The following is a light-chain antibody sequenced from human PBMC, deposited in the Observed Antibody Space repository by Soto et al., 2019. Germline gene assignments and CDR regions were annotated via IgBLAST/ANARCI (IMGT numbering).Light chain of an antibody. V-gene: IGLV2-11*01. J-gene: IGLJ1*01. Sequence: QSALTQPRSVSGSPGQSVTISCTGTSSDVGGYNYVSWYQQHPGKAPKLMIYDVSKRPSGVPDRFSGSKSDNTASLTISGLQAEDEADYYCCSYAGSSLYVFGTGTKLTVL. CDR3: CSYAGSSLYV. CDR1: SSDVGGYNY. CDR2: DVS.